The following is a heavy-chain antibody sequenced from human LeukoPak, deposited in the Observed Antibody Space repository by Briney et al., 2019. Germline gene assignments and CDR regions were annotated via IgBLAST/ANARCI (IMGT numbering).Heavy chain of an antibody. D-gene: IGHD3-3*01. V-gene: IGHV3-30-3*01. J-gene: IGHJ4*02. CDR3: ARDSRLAPTYYDFWPWNPGPFDY. CDR2: ISYDGSNK. Sequence: GGSLRLSCAASGFTFSSYAMHWVRQAPGKGLEWVAVISYDGSNKYYADSVKGRFTISRDNSKNTLYLQMNSLRAEDTAVYYCARDSRLAPTYYDFWPWNPGPFDYWGQGTLVTVSS. CDR1: GFTFSSYA.